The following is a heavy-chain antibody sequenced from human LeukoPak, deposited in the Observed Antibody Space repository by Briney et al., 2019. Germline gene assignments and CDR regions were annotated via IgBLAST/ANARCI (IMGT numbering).Heavy chain of an antibody. CDR1: GYTFTGYY. CDR2: INPNSGDT. Sequence: ASVKVSCKASGYTFTGYYMHWVRQAPGQGLEWMGWINPNSGDTNYAQKFQGRVTMTRDTSISTAYMELSRLRSDDTAVYYCARGGHDYGDYPCDYWGQGTLVTVSS. D-gene: IGHD4-17*01. V-gene: IGHV1-2*02. CDR3: ARGGHDYGDYPCDY. J-gene: IGHJ4*02.